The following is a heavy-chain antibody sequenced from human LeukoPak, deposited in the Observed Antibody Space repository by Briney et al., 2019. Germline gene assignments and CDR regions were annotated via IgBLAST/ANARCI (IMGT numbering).Heavy chain of an antibody. Sequence: GASVQVSCKASGYSFSTYGITWARQAPGQGLEYLGWISASDGTTNYAQKVQDRVTMTTDTSTSTAYLELRSLRSEDTAVYYCARCGAAVTTHFSHWGQGTLVNVSS. CDR3: ARCGAAVTTHFSH. CDR2: ISASDGTT. V-gene: IGHV1-18*01. D-gene: IGHD4-17*01. CDR1: GYSFSTYG. J-gene: IGHJ4*02.